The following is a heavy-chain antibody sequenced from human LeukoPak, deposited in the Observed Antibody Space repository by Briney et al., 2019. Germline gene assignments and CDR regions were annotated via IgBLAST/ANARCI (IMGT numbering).Heavy chain of an antibody. Sequence: SVKVSCKASGGTFSSYAISWVRQAPGQGLEWMGGIIPIFGTANYAQKFQGRVTITTDESTSTAYMELSSLRSEDTAVYYCAGETMVVAARPRFDPWGQGTLVTVSS. CDR3: AGETMVVAARPRFDP. CDR1: GGTFSSYA. J-gene: IGHJ5*02. V-gene: IGHV1-69*05. D-gene: IGHD2-15*01. CDR2: IIPIFGTA.